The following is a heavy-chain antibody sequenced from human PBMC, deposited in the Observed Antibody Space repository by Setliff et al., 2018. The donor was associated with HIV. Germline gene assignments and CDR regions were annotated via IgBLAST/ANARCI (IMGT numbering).Heavy chain of an antibody. CDR2: VHSSGSP. CDR3: XRATESSYDLLTAFWFFDS. Sequence: SETLSLTCTVSGSSVPNNYWSWNRQAPGKGLQWLGYVHSSGSPNYNPSLKSRVTMSVDTSKNQLSLKVASVTAADTALYFCXRATESSYDLLTAFWFFDSWGQGTPVTVSS. J-gene: IGHJ4*02. D-gene: IGHD3-9*01. V-gene: IGHV4-59*02. CDR1: GSSVPNNY.